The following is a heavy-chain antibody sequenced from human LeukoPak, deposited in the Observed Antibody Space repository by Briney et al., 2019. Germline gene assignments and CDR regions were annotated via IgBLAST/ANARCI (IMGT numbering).Heavy chain of an antibody. J-gene: IGHJ4*02. CDR2: VNPSGGST. CDR3: ARNHPNSATAFDY. CDR1: GYTFTSYY. D-gene: IGHD4-17*01. V-gene: IGHV1-46*01. Sequence: ASVTVSCKASGYTFTSYYMHWVRQAPGQGLEWMGIVNPSGGSTSYAQKFQGRVTMTRDMSTSTVYMELSSLRSEDTAVYYCARNHPNSATAFDYWGQGTLVTVSS.